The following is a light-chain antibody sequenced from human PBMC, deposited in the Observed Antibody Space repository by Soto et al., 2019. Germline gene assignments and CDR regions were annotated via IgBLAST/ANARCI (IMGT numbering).Light chain of an antibody. CDR1: SSDVGGYNY. J-gene: IGLJ1*01. V-gene: IGLV2-14*01. CDR2: DVS. Sequence: QSVLTQPASVSGSPGQSITISCTGTSSDVGGYNYVSWYQQHPGKAPKLMIYDVSNRPSGVSNRFSGSKSGNTASLTISGLQAEDEADYYCSSYTSSSTLLDVCGTGTKLTVL. CDR3: SSYTSSSTLLDV.